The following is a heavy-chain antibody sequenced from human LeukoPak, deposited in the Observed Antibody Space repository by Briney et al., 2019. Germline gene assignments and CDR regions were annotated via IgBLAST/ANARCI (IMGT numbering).Heavy chain of an antibody. CDR1: GYTFTGYY. V-gene: IGHV1-2*02. Sequence: GASVKVSCRASGYTFTGYYMHWVRQAPGQGLEWMGWINPNSGGTNYAQKFQGRVTMTRDTSISTAYMELRSLRSDDTAVYYCARGTSSSWFSDAFDIWGQGTMVTVSS. D-gene: IGHD6-13*01. CDR2: INPNSGGT. J-gene: IGHJ3*02. CDR3: ARGTSSSWFSDAFDI.